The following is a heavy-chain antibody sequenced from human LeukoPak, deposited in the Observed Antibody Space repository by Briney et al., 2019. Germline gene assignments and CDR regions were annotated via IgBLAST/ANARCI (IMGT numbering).Heavy chain of an antibody. V-gene: IGHV3-23*01. CDR2: IGGSGGST. Sequence: PSETLSLTCTVSGGSISSYYWSWVRQAPGKGLEWVSAIGGSGGSTYYADSVKGRFTISRDNSKNTLYLQMNSLRAEDTAEYYCAKHVGYCSSNSCYFDYWGQGTLVTVSS. CDR1: GGSISSYY. J-gene: IGHJ4*02. D-gene: IGHD2-2*01. CDR3: AKHVGYCSSNSCYFDY.